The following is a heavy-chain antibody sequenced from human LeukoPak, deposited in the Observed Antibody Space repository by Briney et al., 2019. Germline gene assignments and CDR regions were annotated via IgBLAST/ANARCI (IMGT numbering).Heavy chain of an antibody. D-gene: IGHD2-15*01. CDR3: ARESGGSRTGFDY. J-gene: IGHJ4*02. CDR1: EYTFTGYY. Sequence: ASVKVSCKASEYTFTGYYLHWVRQAPGQGLEWMGIINPSGGSTSYAQKFQGRVTMTRDMSTSTVYMELSSLRSEDTAVYYCARESGGSRTGFDYWGQGTLVTVSS. CDR2: INPSGGST. V-gene: IGHV1-46*01.